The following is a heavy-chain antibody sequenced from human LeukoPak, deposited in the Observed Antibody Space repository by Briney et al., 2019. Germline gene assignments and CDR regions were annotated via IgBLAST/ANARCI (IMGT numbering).Heavy chain of an antibody. Sequence: SETLSLTCTVSGGSIRSGSYYWSWIRQPAGEGLEWIGRIYTSGATNYNPSLKSRVTISVDTSKNQFSLKLSSVTAADTAVYYCARGLGGGYFDYWGQGTLVTVSS. D-gene: IGHD3-16*01. V-gene: IGHV4-61*02. CDR1: GGSIRSGSYY. J-gene: IGHJ4*02. CDR2: IYTSGAT. CDR3: ARGLGGGYFDY.